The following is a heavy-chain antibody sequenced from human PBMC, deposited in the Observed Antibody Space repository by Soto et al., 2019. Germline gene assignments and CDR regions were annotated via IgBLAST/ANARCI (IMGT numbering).Heavy chain of an antibody. CDR2: IRSKAYGGTT. J-gene: IGHJ6*02. Sequence: GGSLRLSCTASGFTFGDYAMSWFRQAPGKGLEWVGFIRSKAYGGTTEYAASVKCRFTISRDDSKSIAYLQMNSLKTEDTAVYYCTGSSGWDQDYYGMDVWGQGTTVTVSS. CDR3: TGSSGWDQDYYGMDV. CDR1: GFTFGDYA. D-gene: IGHD6-19*01. V-gene: IGHV3-49*03.